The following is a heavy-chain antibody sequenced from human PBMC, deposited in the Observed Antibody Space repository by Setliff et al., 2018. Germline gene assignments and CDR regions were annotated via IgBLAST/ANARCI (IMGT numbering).Heavy chain of an antibody. V-gene: IGHV1-2*02. CDR1: GYTFTGYY. J-gene: IGHJ5*02. Sequence: ASVKVSCKASGYTFTGYYIHWVRQAPGEGLEWMGCINVNSGDTNYAQKFQGRVIVTRDTSSSTAYMELRSLRPDDAAVYFCARGRIHDSSDYIGNWFDPWGQGTLVTVSS. CDR3: ARGRIHDSSDYIGNWFDP. D-gene: IGHD3-22*01. CDR2: INVNSGDT.